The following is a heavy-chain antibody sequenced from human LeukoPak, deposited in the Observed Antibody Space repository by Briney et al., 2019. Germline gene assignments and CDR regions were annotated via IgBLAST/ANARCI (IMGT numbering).Heavy chain of an antibody. CDR3: AGDVTGDGLIYIDR. V-gene: IGHV1-2*02. CDR2: INCKTGVT. D-gene: IGHD7-27*01. Sequence: ASVKVSCKASGYTFSDYNIEWVRQAPGQGLEWMGYINCKTGVTQYGQKFQGRVTMTRDTSIATAYMELRWVTSDDTAVYYCAGDVTGDGLIYIDRWGLGTLVTVYS. J-gene: IGHJ4*02. CDR1: GYTFSDYN.